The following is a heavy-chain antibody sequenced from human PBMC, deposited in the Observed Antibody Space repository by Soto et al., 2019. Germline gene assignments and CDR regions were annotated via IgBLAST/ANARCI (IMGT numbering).Heavy chain of an antibody. CDR2: IILIFGTA. CDR1: GGTFSSYA. V-gene: IGHV1-69*13. J-gene: IGHJ4*02. Sequence: ASVKVSCKASGGTFSSYAISWVRQAPGQGLDWMGGIILIFGTANYAQKFQGRVTITADESTSTAYMELSSLRSEDTAVYYCARNGKSYGYWDYFDYWGQGTLVTVSS. D-gene: IGHD5-18*01. CDR3: ARNGKSYGYWDYFDY.